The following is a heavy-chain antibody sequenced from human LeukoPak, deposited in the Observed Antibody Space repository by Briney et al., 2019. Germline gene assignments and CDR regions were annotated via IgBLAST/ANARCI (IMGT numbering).Heavy chain of an antibody. CDR1: AFTFSTYR. J-gene: IGHJ4*02. CDR2: ISSSSSYI. CDR3: SRDKDVYFDY. Sequence: GGSLILSCVGAAFTFSTYRMNWVRQAPGKGLEWVSSISSSSSYIYCSDSVKGRITTSRANAKNSLYLQLYSRLVEDTAAYYCSRDKDVYFDYWGQGTRVSVPS. V-gene: IGHV3-21*01.